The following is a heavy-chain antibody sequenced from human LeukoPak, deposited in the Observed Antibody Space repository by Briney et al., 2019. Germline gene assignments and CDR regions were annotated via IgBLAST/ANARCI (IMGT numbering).Heavy chain of an antibody. D-gene: IGHD6-13*01. J-gene: IGHJ5*02. CDR1: GGTFSSYA. V-gene: IGHV1-69*06. CDR3: ARGIAAAGTGNWFDP. CDR2: IIPIFGTA. Sequence: SVKVSCKASGGTFSSYAISWVRQAPGQGLEWMGGIIPIFGTANYAQKFQGRVTITADKSTSTAYMELSSLRSEDTAVYYCARGIAAAGTGNWFDPWGQGTLVTVSS.